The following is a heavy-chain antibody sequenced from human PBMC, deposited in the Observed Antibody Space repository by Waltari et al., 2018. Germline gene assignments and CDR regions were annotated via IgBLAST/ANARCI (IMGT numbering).Heavy chain of an antibody. V-gene: IGHV3-23*04. Sequence: EVQLVESGGGLVQPGGSLRLSCAASGFTFSSYAISWVRQAPGKGLEWFSAIRGSGGSTYYADSVKGRFTISRDNAKNTLYLQMNSLRAEDTAVYYCAKDEAYYYYGMDVWGQGTTVTVSS. CDR1: GFTFSSYA. J-gene: IGHJ6*02. CDR3: AKDEAYYYYGMDV. CDR2: IRGSGGST.